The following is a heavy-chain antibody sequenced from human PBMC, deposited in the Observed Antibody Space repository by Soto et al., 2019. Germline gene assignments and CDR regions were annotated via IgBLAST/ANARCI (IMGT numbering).Heavy chain of an antibody. CDR3: AKSAYYYDSSAYYVDY. V-gene: IGHV3-23*01. D-gene: IGHD3-22*01. CDR2: ISGSGGST. CDR1: GFTFSSYA. J-gene: IGHJ4*02. Sequence: GGSLRLSCAASGFTFSSYAMSWVRQASGKGLEWVSGISGSGGSTYHADSVKDRFIISRDNSKNTLYLQMNSLRAEDTAVYYCAKSAYYYDSSAYYVDYWGQGTLVTVSS.